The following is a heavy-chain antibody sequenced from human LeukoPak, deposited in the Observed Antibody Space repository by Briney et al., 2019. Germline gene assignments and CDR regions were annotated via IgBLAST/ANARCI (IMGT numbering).Heavy chain of an antibody. D-gene: IGHD6-19*01. J-gene: IGHJ4*02. Sequence: ASVKVSCKASGYTFTTFAIHWVRQAPGQRLEWMGWINAANGNAKYSQKFQGRVTITRGTSASTAYMEVSSLRSEDTAVYFCARGSLASSGWYVLDYWGQGTLVTVSS. CDR3: ARGSLASSGWYVLDY. CDR2: INAANGNA. V-gene: IGHV1-3*01. CDR1: GYTFTTFA.